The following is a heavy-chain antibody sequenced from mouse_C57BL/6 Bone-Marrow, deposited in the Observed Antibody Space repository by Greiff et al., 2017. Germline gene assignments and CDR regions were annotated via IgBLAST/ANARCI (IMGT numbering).Heavy chain of an antibody. CDR3: ARDYGSSYWYFDD. CDR2: IYPRDGST. CDR1: GYTFTSYD. D-gene: IGHD1-1*01. V-gene: IGHV1-85*01. Sequence: VQVVESGAELVKPGASVKLSCTASGYTFTSYDINWVKQRPGQGLEWIGWIYPRDGSTKYNEKFKGKATLTVDTSSSTAYMELHSLTSEDSAVYFYARDYGSSYWYFDDWGKGTTLTVSS. J-gene: IGHJ1*03.